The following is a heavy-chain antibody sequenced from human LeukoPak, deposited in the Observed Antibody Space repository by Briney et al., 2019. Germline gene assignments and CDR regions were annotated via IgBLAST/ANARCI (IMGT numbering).Heavy chain of an antibody. Sequence: GGSLRLSCAASGFTFSSYEMNWVRQAPGKGLEWVANINQDGSEKYYVDSVKGRFTISRDNAKNSLSLQMNSLRAEDTSVYYCARDYVWGSYRYILDYWGQGILVTVSS. CDR1: GFTFSSYE. J-gene: IGHJ4*02. D-gene: IGHD3-16*02. CDR2: INQDGSEK. V-gene: IGHV3-7*01. CDR3: ARDYVWGSYRYILDY.